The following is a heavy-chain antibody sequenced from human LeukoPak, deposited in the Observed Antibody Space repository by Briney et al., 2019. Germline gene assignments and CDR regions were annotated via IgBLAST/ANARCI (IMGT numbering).Heavy chain of an antibody. D-gene: IGHD2-15*01. Sequence: PGGSLRLSCAASGFTFSSYSMNWVRQAPGKGLEWVSSISSSSSYIYYADSVKGRFTISRDNAKNSLYLQMNSLRAEDTAVYYCAREAGYCSGGGCYSFAFDIWGQGTMVTVSS. V-gene: IGHV3-21*01. J-gene: IGHJ3*02. CDR2: ISSSSSYI. CDR3: AREAGYCSGGGCYSFAFDI. CDR1: GFTFSSYS.